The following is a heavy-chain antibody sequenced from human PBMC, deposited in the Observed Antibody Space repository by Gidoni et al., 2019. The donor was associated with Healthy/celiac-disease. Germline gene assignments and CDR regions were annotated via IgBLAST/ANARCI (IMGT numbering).Heavy chain of an antibody. CDR1: GFTFSRSW. CDR3: ARGFRTIFGVVTAYFDY. CDR2: IKQDGSEK. V-gene: IGHV3-7*01. Sequence: EVQLVESGGGLVQPGGSLRLSCAASGFTFSRSWMSWVRQAPGKGLEWVANIKQDGSEKYYVDSVKGRFTISRDNAKNSLYLQMNSLRAEDTAVYYCARGFRTIFGVVTAYFDYWGQGTLVTVSS. D-gene: IGHD3-3*01. J-gene: IGHJ4*02.